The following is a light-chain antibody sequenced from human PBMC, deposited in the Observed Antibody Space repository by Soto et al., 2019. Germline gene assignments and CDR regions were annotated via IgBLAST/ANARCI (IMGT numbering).Light chain of an antibody. CDR1: ESISYW. V-gene: IGKV1-5*01. J-gene: IGKJ2*01. CDR2: DAS. CDR3: QQYNGLSYT. Sequence: DIQMTQSPSTLSASVGDRVTITCRPSESISYWLAWYQQKPGKAPKFLIYDASSLKSGVPSRFSGSGSGTEFTLTISSLQPDDFATYYCQQYNGLSYTFGQGTKLEI.